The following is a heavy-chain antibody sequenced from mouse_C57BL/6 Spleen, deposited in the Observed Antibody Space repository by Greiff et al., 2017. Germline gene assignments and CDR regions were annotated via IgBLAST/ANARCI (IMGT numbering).Heavy chain of an antibody. V-gene: IGHV5-6*01. D-gene: IGHD2-4*01. CDR2: ISSGGSYT. CDR3: AIHVSDYDAAWLAY. Sequence: EVQGVESGGDLVKPGGSLKLSCAASGFTFSSYGMSWVRQTPDKRLEWVATISSGGSYTYYPDSVKGRFTISNDNAKNTLYLQISSLQSEDSAVYDCAIHVSDYDAAWLAYWGQGTLVTVSA. J-gene: IGHJ3*01. CDR1: GFTFSSYG.